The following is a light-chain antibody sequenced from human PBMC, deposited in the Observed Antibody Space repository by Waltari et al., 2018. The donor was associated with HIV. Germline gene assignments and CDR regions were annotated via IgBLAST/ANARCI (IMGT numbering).Light chain of an antibody. CDR3: QTWGTGIWV. CDR1: SGHSNYA. CDR2: INSDGSN. J-gene: IGLJ3*02. V-gene: IGLV4-69*01. Sequence: QLVVTQSPSASASLGASVKLTCPLSSGHSNYAIAWHQQQPEQGPRYLMKINSDGSNDKGDGIPDRFSGSSSGAERYLSISSLQSEDEADYYCQTWGTGIWVFGGGTKLTVL.